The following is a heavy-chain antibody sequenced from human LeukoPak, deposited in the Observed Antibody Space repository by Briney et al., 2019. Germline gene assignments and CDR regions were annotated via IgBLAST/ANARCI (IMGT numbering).Heavy chain of an antibody. CDR2: ISSSSSYI. V-gene: IGHV3-21*01. Sequence: PGGSLRLSCAASGFTFSSYSMNWDRQAPGKGLEWVSSISSSSSYIYYADSVKGRFTISRDNSKNTLYLQMNSLRAEDTAVYYCAKEARSSSSWYGYFDYWGQGTLVTVSS. CDR1: GFTFSSYS. J-gene: IGHJ4*02. CDR3: AKEARSSSSWYGYFDY. D-gene: IGHD6-13*01.